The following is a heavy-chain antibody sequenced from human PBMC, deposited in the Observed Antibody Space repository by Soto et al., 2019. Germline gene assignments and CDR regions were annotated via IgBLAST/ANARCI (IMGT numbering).Heavy chain of an antibody. CDR1: GFTFSNYA. V-gene: IGHV3-33*01. D-gene: IGHD4-17*01. Sequence: QMQLVESGGGVVQPGTSLRLSRAASGFTFSNYAMHWVRQAPGKGLEWVTIIWYDGSDKNYGDSVKGRFTISRDNSKNTMYLQMNSPRVEDTAVYYCARDSGGDYHNYYMDVWGKGTTVTVSS. CDR3: ARDSGGDYHNYYMDV. CDR2: IWYDGSDK. J-gene: IGHJ6*03.